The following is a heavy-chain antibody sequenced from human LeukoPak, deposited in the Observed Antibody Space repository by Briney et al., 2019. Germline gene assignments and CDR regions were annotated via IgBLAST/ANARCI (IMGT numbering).Heavy chain of an antibody. CDR3: AREISPGKWLDP. J-gene: IGHJ5*02. V-gene: IGHV3-64*01. CDR1: GFTFKNYV. CDR2: ISSDGGDT. D-gene: IGHD1-26*01. Sequence: GGSLRLSCAASGFTFKNYVVHWVRQAPGKGLESVSAISSDGGDTYYANSVKGRFTISRDNSKNTLYLQMGSLRVDDMAVYYCAREISPGKWLDPWGQGTLVTVSS.